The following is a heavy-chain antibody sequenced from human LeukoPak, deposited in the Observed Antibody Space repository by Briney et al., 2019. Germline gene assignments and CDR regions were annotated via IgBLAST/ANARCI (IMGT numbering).Heavy chain of an antibody. CDR3: ARERDLGDTDY. J-gene: IGHJ4*02. Sequence: GGSLRLACAASGFTFSSYWISWVRQAPGQGLEWVANIKQDGSEKYYVDSVKGRFTISRDSAKNSLYLHMNSLRAEDTAVYYCARERDLGDTDYWGQGTLVTVSS. V-gene: IGHV3-7*01. D-gene: IGHD5-18*01. CDR1: GFTFSSYW. CDR2: IKQDGSEK.